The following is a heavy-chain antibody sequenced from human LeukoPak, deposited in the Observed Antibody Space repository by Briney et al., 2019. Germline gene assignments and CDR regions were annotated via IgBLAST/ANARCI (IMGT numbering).Heavy chain of an antibody. D-gene: IGHD3-22*01. CDR3: ARDYIDSSGYVGVGWFDP. Sequence: SETLSLTCTVSGGSISSGGYYWSWIRQHPGKGLEWIGYIYYSGSTYYNPSLKSRVTISVDTSKNQFSLKLSSVTAADTAVYYCARDYIDSSGYVGVGWFDPWGQGTLVTVSS. J-gene: IGHJ5*02. CDR1: GGSISSGGYY. V-gene: IGHV4-31*03. CDR2: IYYSGST.